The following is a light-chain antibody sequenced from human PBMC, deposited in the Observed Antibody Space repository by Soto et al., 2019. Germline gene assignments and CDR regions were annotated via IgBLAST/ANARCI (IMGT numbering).Light chain of an antibody. CDR1: QSVSSY. CDR3: QQYVTAQTRR. CDR2: GIS. V-gene: IGKV3-20*01. Sequence: IVLTHAPATLSTSTVDTATLSFRASQSVSSYLAWYQQKPGQAPRLLMYGISRRATGIQDRFSGSGSGTDFTLTITRLEPEDFAVYYFQQYVTAQTRRFGQGTKVEIK. J-gene: IGKJ1*01.